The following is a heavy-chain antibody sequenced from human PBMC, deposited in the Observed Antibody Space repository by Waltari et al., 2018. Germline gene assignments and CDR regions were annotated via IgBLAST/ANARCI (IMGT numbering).Heavy chain of an antibody. Sequence: EVQLVQSGAEVKKPGATVKISCKASGYTSTAYYMHWGQQAPGKGLEWMGRVDPEDGETIYAEKFQGRVTITADTSTDTAYMELSSLRSEDTAVYYCATVVRYYGSGTVDYWGQGTLVTVSS. CDR2: VDPEDGET. CDR3: ATVVRYYGSGTVDY. J-gene: IGHJ4*02. CDR1: GYTSTAYY. V-gene: IGHV1-69-2*01. D-gene: IGHD3-10*01.